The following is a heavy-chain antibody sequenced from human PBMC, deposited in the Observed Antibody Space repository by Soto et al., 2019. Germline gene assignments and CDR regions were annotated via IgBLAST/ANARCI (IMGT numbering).Heavy chain of an antibody. CDR2: IIPIFGTA. CDR3: ARGGDSALNRGMDV. J-gene: IGHJ6*02. D-gene: IGHD3-22*01. CDR1: GGTFSSYA. Sequence: QVQLVQSGAEVKKPGSSVKVSCKASGGTFSSYAISWVRQAPGQGLEWMGGIIPIFGTANYAQKFQGRVTITADESTSTAYMKLSSLRSEDTAVYYCARGGDSALNRGMDVWGQGTTVTVSS. V-gene: IGHV1-69*01.